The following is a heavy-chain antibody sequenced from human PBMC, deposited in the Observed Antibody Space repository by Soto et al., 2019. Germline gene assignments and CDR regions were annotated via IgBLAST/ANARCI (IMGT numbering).Heavy chain of an antibody. Sequence: PGGSLRLSCAASGFTFSSYSMNWVRQAPGKGLEWVSSISSSSSYIYYADSVKGRFTISRDNAKNSLYLQMNSLRAEDTAVYYCARDLISRSITGTTDYWGQGTLVTVSS. D-gene: IGHD1-7*01. CDR3: ARDLISRSITGTTDY. V-gene: IGHV3-21*01. J-gene: IGHJ4*02. CDR1: GFTFSSYS. CDR2: ISSSSSYI.